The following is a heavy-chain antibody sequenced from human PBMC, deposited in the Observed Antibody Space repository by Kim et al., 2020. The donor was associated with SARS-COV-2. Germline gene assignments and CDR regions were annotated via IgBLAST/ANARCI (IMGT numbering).Heavy chain of an antibody. J-gene: IGHJ3*02. CDR1: GGSISSYY. CDR3: ARMRWLQLGAFDI. V-gene: IGHV4-59*01. CDR2: IYYSGST. Sequence: SETLSLTCTVSGGSISSYYWSWIRQPPGKGLEWIGYIYYSGSTNYNPSLKSRVTISVDTSKNQFSLKLSSVTAADTAVYYCARMRWLQLGAFDIWGQGTMVTVSS. D-gene: IGHD5-12*01.